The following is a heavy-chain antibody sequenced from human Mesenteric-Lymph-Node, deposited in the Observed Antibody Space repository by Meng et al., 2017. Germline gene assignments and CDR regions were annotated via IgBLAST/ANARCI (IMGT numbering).Heavy chain of an antibody. V-gene: IGHV3-15*01. CDR2: IKTKTEAGTT. Sequence: EVHLVESGGGLVEPGGSLRLSCAASGLTLSNAWMNWVRQAPGKGLEWVSRIKTKTEAGTTDYPAPVKGRFTISRDDSKNTLYLQMNSLKTEDTAVYYCTTGPVEGYWGQGTLVTVSS. J-gene: IGHJ4*02. CDR1: GLTLSNAW. CDR3: TTGPVEGY.